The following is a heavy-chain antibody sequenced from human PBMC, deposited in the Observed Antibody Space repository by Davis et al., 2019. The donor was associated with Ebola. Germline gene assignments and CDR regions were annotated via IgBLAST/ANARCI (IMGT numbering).Heavy chain of an antibody. V-gene: IGHV3-48*03. CDR1: GFTFYRYE. CDR3: ARDYPVVAATPFDGMDV. Sequence: GESLKISCAASGFTFYRYEMNWVRQAPGKGLEWVSYISAIGTSTFYADSVKGRFTISRDNARDSLYLQMDSLRVEDTAVYYCARDYPVVAATPFDGMDVWGQGTTVAVSS. D-gene: IGHD2-15*01. J-gene: IGHJ6*02. CDR2: ISAIGTST.